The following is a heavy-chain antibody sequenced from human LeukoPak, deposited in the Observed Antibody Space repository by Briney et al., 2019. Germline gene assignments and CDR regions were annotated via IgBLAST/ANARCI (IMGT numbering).Heavy chain of an antibody. CDR1: GFTFSSYS. D-gene: IGHD5-24*01. CDR2: ISSSSSYI. V-gene: IGHV3-21*01. J-gene: IGHJ4*02. CDR3: AGSRDGYNYRGDY. Sequence: GGSLRLSCAASGFTFSSYSMNWVRQAPGKGLEWVSSISSSSSYIYYADSVKGRFTISRDNAKNSLYLQMNSLRAGDTAVYYCAGSRDGYNYRGDYWGQGTLVTVSS.